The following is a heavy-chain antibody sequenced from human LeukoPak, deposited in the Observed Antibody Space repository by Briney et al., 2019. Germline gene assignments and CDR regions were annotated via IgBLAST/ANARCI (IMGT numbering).Heavy chain of an antibody. CDR1: GGTFSSYA. Sequence: ASVKVSCKASGGTFSSYAISWVRQAPGQGLEWMGGIIPIFGTANYAQKFQGRVTITTDESTSTAYMELSSLRSEDTAVYYCASSYNWNYEGFDYWGQGTLVTVSS. J-gene: IGHJ4*02. V-gene: IGHV1-69*05. D-gene: IGHD1-7*01. CDR2: IIPIFGTA. CDR3: ASSYNWNYEGFDY.